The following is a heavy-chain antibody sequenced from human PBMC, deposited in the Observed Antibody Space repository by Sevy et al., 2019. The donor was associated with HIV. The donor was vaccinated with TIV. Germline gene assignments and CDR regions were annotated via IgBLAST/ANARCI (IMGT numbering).Heavy chain of an antibody. Sequence: GGSLRLSCAASGFTFSSHAMHWVRLAPGKGLDWVAVISSDGNSQYSADSVKGRFTISRDNSKNTLYLQMDSLRVEDTAVYYCAIDLISGSYSQSLDYWGQGTLVTVSS. V-gene: IGHV3-30*04. CDR3: AIDLISGSYSQSLDY. CDR1: GFTFSSHA. J-gene: IGHJ4*02. CDR2: ISSDGNSQ. D-gene: IGHD1-26*01.